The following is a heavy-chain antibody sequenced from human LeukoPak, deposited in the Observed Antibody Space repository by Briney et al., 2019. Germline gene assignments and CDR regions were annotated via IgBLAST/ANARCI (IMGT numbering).Heavy chain of an antibody. D-gene: IGHD3-10*01. CDR3: AKARSGSGSYGEYYFGY. CDR1: RFTFSSYG. J-gene: IGHJ4*02. CDR2: ISGSGGTT. Sequence: GGSLRLSCAASRFTFSSYGMSWVRQAPGKGLEWVSAISGSGGTTYHADSVRGRFTISRDNSKNTLYLQMYSLRAEDTAIYYCAKARSGSGSYGEYYFGYWGQGTLVTVSP. V-gene: IGHV3-23*01.